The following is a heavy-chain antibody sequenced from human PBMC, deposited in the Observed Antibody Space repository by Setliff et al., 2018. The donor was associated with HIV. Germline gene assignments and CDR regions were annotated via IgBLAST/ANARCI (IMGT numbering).Heavy chain of an antibody. CDR1: GYTFSNYP. Sequence: GASVKVSCKTSGYTFSNYPIHWLRQAPGQRPEWMGWVNTVRGDTKYSQRCQDILTITTDSSASSVYMELSSLSSDDTAIYYCARDRFTLTSSIFGFWGHGTLVTVSS. CDR3: ARDRFTLTSSIFGF. D-gene: IGHD3-3*01. V-gene: IGHV1-3*04. CDR2: VNTVRGDT. J-gene: IGHJ4*01.